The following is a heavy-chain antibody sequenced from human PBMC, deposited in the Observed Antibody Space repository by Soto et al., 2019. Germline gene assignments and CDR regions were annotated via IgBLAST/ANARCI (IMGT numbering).Heavy chain of an antibody. CDR2: IWYDGSNK. CDR1: GFTFSSYG. Sequence: PGGSLRLSCAASGFTFSSYGMHWVRQAPGKGLEWVAVIWYDGSNKYYADSVKGRFTISRDNSKNTLYLQMNSLRAEDTAVYYCERGGSSSSHYFDYWGQGTLVTVSS. J-gene: IGHJ4*02. D-gene: IGHD6-6*01. CDR3: ERGGSSSSHYFDY. V-gene: IGHV3-33*01.